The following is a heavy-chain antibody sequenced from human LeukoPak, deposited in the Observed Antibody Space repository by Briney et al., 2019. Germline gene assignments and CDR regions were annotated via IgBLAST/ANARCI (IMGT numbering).Heavy chain of an antibody. CDR2: INPNSGGT. V-gene: IGHV1-2*02. Sequence: GASVKVSCKASGYTFTSYGISWVRQAPGQGLEWMGWINPNSGGTNYAQKFQGRVTMSRDTSISTAYMELSRLRSDDTAVYYCARLQADYWGQGTLVTVSS. CDR1: GYTFTSYG. J-gene: IGHJ4*02. CDR3: ARLQADY.